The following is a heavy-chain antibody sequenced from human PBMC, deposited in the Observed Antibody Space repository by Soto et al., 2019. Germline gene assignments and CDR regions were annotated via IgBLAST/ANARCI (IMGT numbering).Heavy chain of an antibody. J-gene: IGHJ4*02. Sequence: QVQLQQWGAGLLKPSETLSLTCAVYGGSFSGYYWSWIRQPPGKGLERIGEINHSGSTNYNPSLKSRVTISVDTSENQCSLKLSSVTAADTAVYYCARGSYSYDSSGYPTEFDYWGQGTLVTVSS. CDR3: ARGSYSYDSSGYPTEFDY. CDR2: INHSGST. D-gene: IGHD3-22*01. V-gene: IGHV4-34*01. CDR1: GGSFSGYY.